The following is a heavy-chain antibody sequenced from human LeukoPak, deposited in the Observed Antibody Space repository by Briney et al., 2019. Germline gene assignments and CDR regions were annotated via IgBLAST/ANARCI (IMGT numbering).Heavy chain of an antibody. J-gene: IGHJ4*02. Sequence: ASVKVSCKASGYTFTGYYMHWVRQAPGQGLEWMGWINPNSGGANCAQKFQGRLTMTRDTSTTTVYMELSSLRSEDTAMYYCAREIGPRQLHLWGSAFDYWGQGTLVTVSS. CDR2: INPNSGGA. CDR1: GYTFTGYY. D-gene: IGHD5-18*01. CDR3: AREIGPRQLHLWGSAFDY. V-gene: IGHV1-2*02.